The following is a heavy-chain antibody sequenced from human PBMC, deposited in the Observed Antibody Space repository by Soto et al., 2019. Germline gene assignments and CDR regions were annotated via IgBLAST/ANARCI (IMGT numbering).Heavy chain of an antibody. CDR3: ARSQGSSTSLEIYYYYYYGMDV. Sequence: QVQLVQSGAEVKKPGSSVKLSCKASGGTFSSYCISWVPQAPGQGLEWMGGIIPISGTANYAQKFKGRVTITADESTSTAYMELSSLRSEDTAVYYCARSQGSSTSLEIYYYYYYGMDVWGQGTTVTVSS. V-gene: IGHV1-69*01. J-gene: IGHJ6*02. CDR2: IIPISGTA. D-gene: IGHD2-2*01. CDR1: GGTFSSYC.